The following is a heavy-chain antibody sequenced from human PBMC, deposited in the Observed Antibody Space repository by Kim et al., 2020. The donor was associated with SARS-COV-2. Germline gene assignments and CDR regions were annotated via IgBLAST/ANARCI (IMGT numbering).Heavy chain of an antibody. V-gene: IGHV1-3*01. CDR3: ARARGTAFDY. J-gene: IGHJ4*02. CDR2: NT. Sequence: NTKYSQKFQGRVTITRDTSASTAYMELSSLRSEDTAVYYCARARGTAFDYWGQGTLVTVSS. D-gene: IGHD3-10*01.